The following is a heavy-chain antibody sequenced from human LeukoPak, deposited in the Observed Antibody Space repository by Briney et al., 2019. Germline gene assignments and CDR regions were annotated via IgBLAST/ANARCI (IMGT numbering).Heavy chain of an antibody. CDR3: ARYGSGSYYSYYYYYMDV. J-gene: IGHJ6*03. Sequence: ASVKVSCKASGYTFTSYGISWVRQAPGQWLEWMGWISAYNGNTNYAQKLQGRVTMTTDTSTSTAYMELRSLRSDDTAVYYCARYGSGSYYSYYYYYMDVWGKGTTVTVSS. D-gene: IGHD3-10*01. CDR2: ISAYNGNT. V-gene: IGHV1-18*01. CDR1: GYTFTSYG.